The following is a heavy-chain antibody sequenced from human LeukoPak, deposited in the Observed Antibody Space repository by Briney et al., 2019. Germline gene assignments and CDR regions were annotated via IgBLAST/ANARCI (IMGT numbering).Heavy chain of an antibody. CDR1: GFTFRSHG. J-gene: IGHJ4*02. V-gene: IGHV3-33*01. CDR2: IWYDGSNK. CDR3: ARWGDGKMLDY. Sequence: QPGGSLRLSCAASGFTFRSHGMHWVRQAPGKGLEWVAVIWYDGSNKYYAESVKGRFIISRDNTKNTVSMEMNSLRAEDTAIYYCARWGDGKMLDYWGQGTLVTVSS. D-gene: IGHD3-10*01.